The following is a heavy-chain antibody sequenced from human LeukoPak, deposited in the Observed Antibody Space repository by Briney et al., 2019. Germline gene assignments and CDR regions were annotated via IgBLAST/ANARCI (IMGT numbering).Heavy chain of an antibody. D-gene: IGHD6-13*01. J-gene: IGHJ5*02. CDR3: ASSPSSSWYVEWFDP. CDR1: GFTFSSYS. V-gene: IGHV3-48*04. CDR2: ISSSSSTI. Sequence: PGGSLRLSCAASGFTFSSYSMNWVRQAPGKGLEWVSYISSSSSTIYYADSVKGRFTISRDNAKNSLYLQMNSLRAEDTAVYYCASSPSSSWYVEWFDPWGQGTLVTVSS.